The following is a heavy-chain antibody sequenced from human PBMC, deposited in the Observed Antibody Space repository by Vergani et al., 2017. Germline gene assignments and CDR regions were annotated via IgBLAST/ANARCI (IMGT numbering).Heavy chain of an antibody. J-gene: IGHJ4*02. CDR3: ARAPIAVAGTGFDY. V-gene: IGHV4-39*07. Sequence: QLQLQESGPGLVKPSETLSLTCTVSGGSISSSSYYWGWIRQPPGKGLEWIGEINHSGSTNYNPSLKSRVTISVDTSKNQFSLKLSSVTAADTAVYYCARAPIAVAGTGFDYWGQGTLVTVSS. CDR2: INHSGST. CDR1: GGSISSSSYY. D-gene: IGHD6-19*01.